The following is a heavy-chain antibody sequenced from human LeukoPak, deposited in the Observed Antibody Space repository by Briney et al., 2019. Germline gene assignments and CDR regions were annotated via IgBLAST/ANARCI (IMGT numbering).Heavy chain of an antibody. J-gene: IGHJ5*02. CDR3: ASGPDHHSGSYLNWFDP. CDR2: TYFRSKWQN. Sequence: SQTLSLTCAISGDSVSSNSASWNWIRQSPSRGLEWLGRTYFRSKWQNDYATSVKSRIAISPDTSKNQFSLHLNSVTAEHTAVYYCASGPDHHSGSYLNWFDPWGQGILVTVSS. D-gene: IGHD1-26*01. CDR1: GDSVSSNSAS. V-gene: IGHV6-1*01.